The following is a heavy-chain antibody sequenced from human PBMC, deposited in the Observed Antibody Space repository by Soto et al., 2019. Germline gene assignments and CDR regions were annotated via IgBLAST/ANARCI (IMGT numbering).Heavy chain of an antibody. CDR3: ARGTTIFGVVIYGMDV. V-gene: IGHV4-4*02. CDR2: IYHSGST. D-gene: IGHD3-3*01. Sequence: SETLSLTCAVSGGSISSSNWWSWVRQPPGNGLDLIVEIYHSGSTNYIPSLKSRVTISLDKSNFQFSLKLSSVTAADTAVYYCARGTTIFGVVIYGMDVWGQGTTVTVSS. J-gene: IGHJ6*02. CDR1: GGSISSSNW.